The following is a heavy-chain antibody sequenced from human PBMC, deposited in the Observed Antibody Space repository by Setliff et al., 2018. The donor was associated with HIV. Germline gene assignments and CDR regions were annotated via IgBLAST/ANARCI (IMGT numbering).Heavy chain of an antibody. CDR3: ARLGRPYSGQGWFDP. CDR1: GGSISSSSYY. V-gene: IGHV4-39*01. Sequence: PSETLSLTCTVSGGSISSSSYYWGWIRQPPGKGLEWIGSIYYRGSTYYNPSLKSRVTISVDTSKNQFSLKLNSVTATDSAVYYCARLGRPYSGQGWFDPWGQGTLVTVSS. D-gene: IGHD5-12*01. J-gene: IGHJ5*02. CDR2: IYYRGST.